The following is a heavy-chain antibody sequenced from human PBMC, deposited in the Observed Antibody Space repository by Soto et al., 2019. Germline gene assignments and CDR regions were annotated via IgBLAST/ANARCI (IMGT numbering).Heavy chain of an antibody. J-gene: IGHJ4*02. Sequence: QVQLVESGGGVVQPGRSLRLSCAASGFTFSSYGMHWVPQAPGKGLEWVAIVSYDGSNKYYTDSVKGRFTISRDNSRNTLYLQMNSLRADDTAVYYCAKALGELSPESYDYWGQGTLVTVSS. D-gene: IGHD3-16*02. CDR1: GFTFSSYG. V-gene: IGHV3-30*18. CDR3: AKALGELSPESYDY. CDR2: VSYDGSNK.